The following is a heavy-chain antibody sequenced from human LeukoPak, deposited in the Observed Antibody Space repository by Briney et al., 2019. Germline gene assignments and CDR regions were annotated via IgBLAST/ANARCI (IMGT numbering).Heavy chain of an antibody. D-gene: IGHD6-13*01. CDR3: ARVGSSWSDAFDI. CDR1: DGSISSGGYY. Sequence: SQTLSLTCTVSDGSISSGGYYWRWIRQHPGKGLEWIGYIYYSGSTYYNPSLKSRVTISVDTSKNQFSLKLSSVTAADTAVYYRARVGSSWSDAFDIWGQGTMVTVSS. CDR2: IYYSGST. J-gene: IGHJ3*02. V-gene: IGHV4-31*03.